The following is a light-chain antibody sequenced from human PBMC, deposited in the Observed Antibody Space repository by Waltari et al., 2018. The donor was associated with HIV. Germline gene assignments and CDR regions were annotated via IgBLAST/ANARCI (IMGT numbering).Light chain of an antibody. Sequence: QSALTQPASVAGSPGQSITISCTGTSSDVGGYNSFSCYQLHPGKAPKPMIYAVSNRPSVVSNRFAGSKSDNTASLTISGLQAEDEADYYCSSYTSTSTVYVFGTGTEVTVL. J-gene: IGLJ1*01. CDR3: SSYTSTSTVYV. CDR2: AVS. CDR1: SSDVGGYNS. V-gene: IGLV2-14*03.